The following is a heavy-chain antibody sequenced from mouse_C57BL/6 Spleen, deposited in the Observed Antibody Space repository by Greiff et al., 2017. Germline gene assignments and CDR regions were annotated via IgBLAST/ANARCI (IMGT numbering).Heavy chain of an antibody. CDR3: AREGYGSSPVSY. D-gene: IGHD1-1*01. CDR1: GYTFTDYN. V-gene: IGHV1-22*01. CDR2: INPNNGGT. J-gene: IGHJ3*01. Sequence: VQLQQSGPELVKPGASVKMSCKASGYTFTDYNMHWVKQSHGKSLEWIGYINPNNGGTSYNQKFKGKATLTVNKSSSTAYMELRSLTSEDSAVYYCAREGYGSSPVSYWGQGTLVTVSA.